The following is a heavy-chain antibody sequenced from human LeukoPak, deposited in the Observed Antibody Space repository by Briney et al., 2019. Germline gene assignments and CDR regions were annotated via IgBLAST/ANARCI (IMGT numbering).Heavy chain of an antibody. CDR2: VHNVGST. V-gene: IGHV4-39*01. D-gene: IGHD6-19*01. CDR1: GVSTTNGIYY. CDR3: ARHAEYNSGWHFYLDH. J-gene: IGHJ4*02. Sequence: PSETLSLTCTVSGVSTTNGIYYWAWIRQPPGKGLEWIGCVHNVGSTYYNLSLRSRVTMSIDTSKNQFSLRLNSVTAADTAVYYCARHAEYNSGWHFYLDHWGQGILVTVSS.